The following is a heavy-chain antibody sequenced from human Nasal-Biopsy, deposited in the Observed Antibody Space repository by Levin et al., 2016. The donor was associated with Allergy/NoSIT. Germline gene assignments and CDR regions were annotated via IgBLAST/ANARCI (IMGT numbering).Heavy chain of an antibody. J-gene: IGHJ5*02. CDR3: AREVGDLLRYFVDP. D-gene: IGHD3-9*01. V-gene: IGHV4-61*01. Sequence: GSLRLSCTVSGGSVSSGTYYWSWIRQPPGKGLEWIGYIYHSGTTNYNPSLKSRVTISVDTSKNQFSLRLSSVTAADTAVYYCAREVGDLLRYFVDPWGQGILVTVSS. CDR1: GGSVSSGTYY. CDR2: IYHSGTT.